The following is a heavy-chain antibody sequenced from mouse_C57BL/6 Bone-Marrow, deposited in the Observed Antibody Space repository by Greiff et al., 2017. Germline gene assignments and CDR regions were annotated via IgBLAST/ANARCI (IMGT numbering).Heavy chain of an antibody. CDR1: GYTFTSYW. D-gene: IGHD1-1*01. CDR3: ARRGYGSSYDWYFDV. J-gene: IGHJ1*03. V-gene: IGHV1-64*01. CDR2: IHPNSGST. Sequence: QVQLQQPGAELVKPGASVKLSCKASGYTFTSYWMHWVKQRPGQGLAWIGMIHPNSGSTNYNEKFKSKATLTVDKSSSTAYMQLSSLTSEDSAVYYCARRGYGSSYDWYFDVWGTGTTVTVSS.